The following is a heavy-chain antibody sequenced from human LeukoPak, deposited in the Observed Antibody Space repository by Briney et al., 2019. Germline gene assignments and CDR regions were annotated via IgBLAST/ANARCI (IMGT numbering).Heavy chain of an antibody. J-gene: IGHJ6*03. CDR1: GGTFSSYA. D-gene: IGHD1-14*01. CDR2: IIPIFGTA. Sequence: SVKVSCKASGGTFSSYAISWVRQAPGQGLEWMGGIIPIFGTANYAQKFQGRVTITADESTSTAYMELSSLRSEDTAVYYCARDRRRYDYYYYYTDVWGKGTTVTVSS. CDR3: ARDRRRYDYYYYYTDV. V-gene: IGHV1-69*13.